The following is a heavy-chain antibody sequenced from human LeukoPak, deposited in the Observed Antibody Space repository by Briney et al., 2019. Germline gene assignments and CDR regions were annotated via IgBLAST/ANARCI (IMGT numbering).Heavy chain of an antibody. V-gene: IGHV3-48*01. CDR2: ISTSSATI. CDR1: GFTFSTYG. D-gene: IGHD6-13*01. J-gene: IGHJ4*02. CDR3: ARTLTKAAAFDY. Sequence: GGSLRLSCVASGFTFSTYGMNWVRQAPGKGLEWVSYISTSSATIYYTDSVKGRFTISRDNAKNSLYLQMNSLRAEDTAVYYCARTLTKAAAFDYWGQGTLVTVSS.